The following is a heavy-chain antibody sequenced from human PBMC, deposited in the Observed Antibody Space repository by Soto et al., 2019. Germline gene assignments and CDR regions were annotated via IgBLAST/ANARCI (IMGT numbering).Heavy chain of an antibody. CDR2: IYYTGST. J-gene: IGHJ5*02. D-gene: IGHD3-22*01. CDR1: GDSMDDFY. CDR3: ATDSSYYYDSSAYYSNWFDP. Sequence: PSETLSLTCTVSGDSMDDFYWNWIRQAPGKGLEWIGYIYYTGSTNYNPSLKSRVSISVDTSKNKFSLKLTSVTAADTSVYYCATDSSYYYDSSAYYSNWFDPWGQGMLVTVPS. V-gene: IGHV4-59*08.